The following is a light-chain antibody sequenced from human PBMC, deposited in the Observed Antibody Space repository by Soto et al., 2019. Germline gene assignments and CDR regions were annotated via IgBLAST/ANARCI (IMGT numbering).Light chain of an antibody. J-gene: IGKJ5*01. CDR1: QSLLHINGYNY. V-gene: IGKV2-28*01. CDR2: LGS. Sequence: DLVVTQSPFSLPFTPLDPTSISCRSSQSLLHINGYNYLDWYLQKPGQSPQLMIYLGSNRASGVPDRFSGSGSGTDFTLKISRVEAEDVGVYYCMQALQTPLTFGQGTRLEIK. CDR3: MQALQTPLT.